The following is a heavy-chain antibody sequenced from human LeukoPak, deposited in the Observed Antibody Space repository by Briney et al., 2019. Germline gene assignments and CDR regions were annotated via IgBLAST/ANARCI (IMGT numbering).Heavy chain of an antibody. V-gene: IGHV1-8*01. J-gene: IGHJ5*02. CDR2: MNPNSGNT. Sequence: ASVKVSCKASGYTFTSYDINWVRQATGQGLEWMGWMNPNSGNTGYAQKIQGRVTMTRKTSISTDYMELRSLRSEDTAVYYCARGAYTPRQEYCSSTSCYTDNWFDPWGQGTLVTVSS. D-gene: IGHD2-2*02. CDR3: ARGAYTPRQEYCSSTSCYTDNWFDP. CDR1: GYTFTSYD.